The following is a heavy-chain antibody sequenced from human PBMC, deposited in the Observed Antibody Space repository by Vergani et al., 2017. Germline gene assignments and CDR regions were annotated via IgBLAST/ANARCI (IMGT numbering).Heavy chain of an antibody. CDR2: IIPIFGTA. Sequence: QVQLVQSGAEVKKPGSSVKVSCKASGGPFSSYAISWVRQAPGQGLEWLGGIIPIFGTANYAQKFQGRVTITAAESTSTAYMELSSLRSEDTAVYYCAIRILGNWYFDLWGRGTLVTVSS. CDR1: GGPFSSYA. CDR3: AIRILGNWYFDL. J-gene: IGHJ2*01. D-gene: IGHD2-15*01. V-gene: IGHV1-69*01.